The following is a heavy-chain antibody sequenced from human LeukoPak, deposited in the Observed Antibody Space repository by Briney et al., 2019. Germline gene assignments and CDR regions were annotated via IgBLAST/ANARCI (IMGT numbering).Heavy chain of an antibody. CDR1: GFTFSSYA. D-gene: IGHD1-1*01. Sequence: GGSLRLSCAASGFTFSSYAMSWVRQAPGKGLEWVSAISGSGGSTYYADSVKGRFTISRDNSKNTLYLQMNSLRAEDTAVYYCAKGNWISTLLTYYFDYWGQGTLVTVSS. CDR2: ISGSGGST. J-gene: IGHJ4*02. V-gene: IGHV3-23*01. CDR3: AKGNWISTLLTYYFDY.